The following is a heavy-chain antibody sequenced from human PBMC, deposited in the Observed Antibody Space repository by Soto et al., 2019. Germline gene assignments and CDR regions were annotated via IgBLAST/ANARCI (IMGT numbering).Heavy chain of an antibody. V-gene: IGHV3-9*01. Sequence: EVQLVESGGGLVQPGRSLRLSCAGSGFTFDKYAMHWVRQAPGKGLEWVSSISWNSAAIDYADSVKDRFTISRDNAKNSLKLQMNSLRAEDTAFYYCAKGHYSRCLVGGDYWGQGTLVTVSS. CDR3: AKGHYSRCLVGGDY. CDR1: GFTFDKYA. J-gene: IGHJ4*02. CDR2: ISWNSAAI. D-gene: IGHD6-13*01.